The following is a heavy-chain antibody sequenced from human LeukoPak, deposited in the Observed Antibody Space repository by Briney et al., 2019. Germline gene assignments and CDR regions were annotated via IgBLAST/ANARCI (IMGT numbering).Heavy chain of an antibody. CDR3: AKEGSGWYYLDY. V-gene: IGHV3-30*02. J-gene: IGHJ4*02. CDR1: GFRFSGYD. D-gene: IGHD6-19*01. Sequence: GVSLRLSCAASGFRFSGYDIHWVRQAPGKGLEWVTFIESDGTKEYYADSVKGRFTISRDNSKNTVYVQMNTLRAEDTAVYYCAKEGSGWYYLDYWGQGTVVTVSS. CDR2: IESDGTKE.